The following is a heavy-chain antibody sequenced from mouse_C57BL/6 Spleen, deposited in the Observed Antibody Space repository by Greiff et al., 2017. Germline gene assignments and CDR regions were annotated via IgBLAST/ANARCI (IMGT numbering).Heavy chain of an antibody. D-gene: IGHD1-1*01. CDR2: IYPGDGDT. CDR1: GYAFSSSW. V-gene: IGHV1-82*01. J-gene: IGHJ2*01. Sequence: QVQLQQSGPELVKPGASVKISCKASGYAFSSSWMNWVKQRPGKGLEWIGRIYPGDGDTNYNGKLKGKATLTADKSSSTAYMQLSSLTSEDSAVYFCAREATVDYFDYWGQGTTLTVSS. CDR3: AREATVDYFDY.